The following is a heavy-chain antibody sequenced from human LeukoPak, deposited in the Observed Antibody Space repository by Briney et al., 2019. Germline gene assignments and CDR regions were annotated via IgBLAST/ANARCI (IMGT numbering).Heavy chain of an antibody. Sequence: SQTLSLTCTVSGGSISSGGYYWRWVRQHRGKGVEWIEYIYYSGSNYYNPSLKSRITISVNTSKNQFSLKLSSVTAADTAVYYCARDRRSQGYGMDVWGQGTTVTVSS. CDR2: IYYSGSN. CDR1: GGSISSGGYY. CDR3: ARDRRSQGYGMDV. J-gene: IGHJ6*02. V-gene: IGHV4-31*03.